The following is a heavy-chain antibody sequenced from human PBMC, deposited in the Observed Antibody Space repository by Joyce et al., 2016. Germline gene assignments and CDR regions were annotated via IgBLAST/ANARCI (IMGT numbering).Heavy chain of an antibody. CDR3: AREEHYTAFWEFDP. CDR1: GYTFSDCY. V-gene: IGHV1-2*06. D-gene: IGHD4-11*01. Sequence: QMQLVQLAAEVKKLDASVKVSCKTSGYTFSDCYIQWLRQDPGGWLEWLGRIDPKNGVTIYAQNFQGRVTMTRDLSITAADMEVSRLTFNDTAVYYCAREEHYTAFWEFDPWGQGTLVIVSS. J-gene: IGHJ5*02. CDR2: IDPKNGVT.